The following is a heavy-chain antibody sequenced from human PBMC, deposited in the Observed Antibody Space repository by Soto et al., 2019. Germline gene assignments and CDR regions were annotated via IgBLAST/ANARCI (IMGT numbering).Heavy chain of an antibody. J-gene: IGHJ4*02. V-gene: IGHV3-30*03. Sequence: PGGSLRLSCAASGFTFNSYGIHWVRQAPGKGLEWVAVISHDGSKTNYADSVKGRFTISRDNSKDTVYLQMNSLRAEDTAVYYCARQMDTAMVMFFSGGQGTLVTVSS. CDR3: ARQMDTAMVMFFS. CDR1: GFTFNSYG. CDR2: ISHDGSKT. D-gene: IGHD5-18*01.